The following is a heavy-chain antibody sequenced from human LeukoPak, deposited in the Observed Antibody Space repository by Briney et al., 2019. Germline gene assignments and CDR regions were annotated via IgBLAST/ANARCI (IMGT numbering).Heavy chain of an antibody. D-gene: IGHD6-13*01. CDR2: MWYDGSNK. V-gene: IGHV3-33*01. CDR3: ARDGAAAAPEIYNYYYLDV. Sequence: SLRLSCAASGFSFSSYDMHWVRQAPGKGLEWVAEMWYDGSNKYCADSVKGRFIISRDNSKNTLYLQINSLSAEDTAVYYCARDGAAAAPEIYNYYYLDVWGKGTTVTVSS. CDR1: GFSFSSYD. J-gene: IGHJ6*03.